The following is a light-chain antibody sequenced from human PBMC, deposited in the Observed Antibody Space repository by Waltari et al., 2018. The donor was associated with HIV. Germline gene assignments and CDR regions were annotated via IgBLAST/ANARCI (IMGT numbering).Light chain of an antibody. CDR1: SPNIGIKT. Sequence: QSVLTRPPSASGTPGQRITIPRSGGSPNIGIKTVNWYKKPPGTAPKLLIYSNNQRPSGVPDRFSGSKSGTSASLAISGLQAEDEADYYCAAWDDSLNGRNWVFGGGTKLTVL. V-gene: IGLV1-44*01. CDR2: SNN. CDR3: AAWDDSLNGRNWV. J-gene: IGLJ3*02.